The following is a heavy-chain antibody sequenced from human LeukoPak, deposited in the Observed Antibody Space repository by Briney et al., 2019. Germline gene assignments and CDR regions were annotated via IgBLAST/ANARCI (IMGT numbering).Heavy chain of an antibody. CDR1: GFTVSSNY. J-gene: IGHJ4*02. Sequence: GGSLTLSCAASGFTVSSNYMSWLRQAPGKGLEWVSVIYSGGSTYYADSVKGRFTISRDNSKNTLYLQMNSLRAEDTAVYYCARVGRGYTFKVYCFDYWGQGTLVTVSS. CDR2: IYSGGST. D-gene: IGHD5-18*01. CDR3: ARVGRGYTFKVYCFDY. V-gene: IGHV3-53*01.